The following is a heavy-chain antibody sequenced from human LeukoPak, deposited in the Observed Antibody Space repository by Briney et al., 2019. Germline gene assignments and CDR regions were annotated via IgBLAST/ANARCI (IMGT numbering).Heavy chain of an antibody. CDR1: GFTVSSNY. V-gene: IGHV3-53*01. CDR3: VIGEKYSSGWYDSV. CDR2: IYSGGST. D-gene: IGHD6-19*01. Sequence: GGSLRLSCAASGFTVSSNYMSWVREAPGKGLEWVSVIYSGGSTYYADSVKGRFTISRDNSKNTLYLQMNSLRAEDTAVYYCVIGEKYSSGWYDSVWGQGTLVTVSS. J-gene: IGHJ4*02.